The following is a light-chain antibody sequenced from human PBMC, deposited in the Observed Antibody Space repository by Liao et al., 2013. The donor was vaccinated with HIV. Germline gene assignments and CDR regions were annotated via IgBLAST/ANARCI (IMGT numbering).Light chain of an antibody. J-gene: IGLJ1*01. CDR1: SIGSKS. V-gene: IGLV3-21*04. CDR3: QVWDTSSAHLYV. Sequence: SYELTQPSSLSVAPGKTARMTCGGNSIGSKSVHWYQQKPGQAPVLVISHDTDRPSGIPARFSASNSGNTATLTISRVEAGDEADYYCQVWDTSSAHLYVFATGTKVTVL. CDR2: HDT.